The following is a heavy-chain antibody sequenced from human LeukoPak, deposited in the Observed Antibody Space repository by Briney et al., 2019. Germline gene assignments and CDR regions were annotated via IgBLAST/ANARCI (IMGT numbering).Heavy chain of an antibody. V-gene: IGHV3-20*01. CDR3: AKGDSSGWYLVFDY. J-gene: IGHJ4*02. Sequence: GGCLRLSCAASGFTFDDYGMSWVRQAPGKGLEWVSGINWNGGSTGYADSVKDRFTISRDNAKTSLYLQMNRLRAEDTDLYHCAKGDSSGWYLVFDYWGQGTLVTVSS. CDR2: INWNGGST. CDR1: GFTFDDYG. D-gene: IGHD6-19*01.